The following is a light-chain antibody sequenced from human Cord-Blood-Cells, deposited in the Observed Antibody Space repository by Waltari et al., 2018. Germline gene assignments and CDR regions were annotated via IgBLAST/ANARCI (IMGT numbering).Light chain of an antibody. J-gene: IGLJ1*01. CDR2: DVS. CDR1: SSDVGGYNY. Sequence: QSALTQPRSVSGSPGQSVTISCTGTSSDVGGYNYVSWSQQHPGKAPKLMIYDVSKRPAGLPDRFSGSKSGNTASLTTSGHQAKDEADYYCCSYSGSYTYVFGTGTKVTVL. CDR3: CSYSGSYTYV. V-gene: IGLV2-11*01.